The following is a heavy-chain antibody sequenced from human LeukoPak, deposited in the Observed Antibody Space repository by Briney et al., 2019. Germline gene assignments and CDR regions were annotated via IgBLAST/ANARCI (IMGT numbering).Heavy chain of an antibody. Sequence: GGSLRLSCAASGFTFSSYSMNWVRQAPGKGLEWVSSISSSSSYIYYADSVKGRFTISRDNAKNSLYLQMNSLRAEDTAVYYCARAGRIRGYSYGPRFNEYWGQGTLVTVSS. J-gene: IGHJ4*02. CDR3: ARAGRIRGYSYGPRFNEY. D-gene: IGHD5-18*01. CDR1: GFTFSSYS. CDR2: ISSSSSYI. V-gene: IGHV3-21*01.